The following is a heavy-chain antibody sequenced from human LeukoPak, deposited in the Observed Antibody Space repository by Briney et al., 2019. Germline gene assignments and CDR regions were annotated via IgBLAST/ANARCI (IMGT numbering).Heavy chain of an antibody. V-gene: IGHV4-39*01. CDR3: ARQDWYFDL. CDR2: IYYSGST. Sequence: SENLSLTCTVSGGSISSSSYYWGWIRQPPGKGLEWIGSIYYSGSTYYNPSLKSRVTISVDTSKNQFSLKLSSVTAADTAVYYCARQDWYFDLWGRGTLVTVSS. CDR1: GGSISSSSYY. J-gene: IGHJ2*01.